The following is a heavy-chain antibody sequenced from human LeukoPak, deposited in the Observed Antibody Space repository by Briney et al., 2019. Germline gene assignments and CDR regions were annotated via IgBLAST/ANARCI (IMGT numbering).Heavy chain of an antibody. CDR3: AKDRENIVVVPAAIRDYYYGMDV. J-gene: IGHJ6*02. Sequence: PGGSLRLSCAASGFTFSSYAMSWVRQAPGKGLEWVSAISGSGGSTYYADSVKGRFTISRDNSKNTLYLQMNSLRAEDTAVYYCAKDRENIVVVPAAIRDYYYGMDVWGQGTTVTVSS. CDR1: GFTFSSYA. V-gene: IGHV3-23*01. D-gene: IGHD2-2*02. CDR2: ISGSGGST.